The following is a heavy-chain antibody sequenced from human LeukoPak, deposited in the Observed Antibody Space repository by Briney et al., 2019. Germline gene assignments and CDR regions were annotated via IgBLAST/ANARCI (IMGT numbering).Heavy chain of an antibody. J-gene: IGHJ4*02. CDR3: ARVGYDSSGFYHLDY. CDR2: ITGTSTI. CDR1: GFTFSTYT. D-gene: IGHD3-22*01. Sequence: GGSLRLSCAASGFTFSTYTMIWVRQAPGKGLEWVSYITGTSTIYYADSVKGRFTISRDNAKNSLYPQMNSLRDEDTAVYYCARVGYDSSGFYHLDYWGQGTLVTVSS. V-gene: IGHV3-48*02.